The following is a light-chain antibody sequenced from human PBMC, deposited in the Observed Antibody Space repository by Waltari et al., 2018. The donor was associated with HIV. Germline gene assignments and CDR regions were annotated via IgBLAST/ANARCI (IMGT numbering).Light chain of an antibody. CDR1: RSDVGPYDY. CDR2: EVS. CDR3: SSYAGSNNLV. J-gene: IGLJ3*02. Sequence: QSALTQPPSASGSPGQPVTISSPGTRSDVGPYDYAYWYQQHPGKAPKLMIYEVSKRPSGVPDRFSGSKSANTASLTVSGLQEDDEADYYCSSYAGSNNLVFGGGTKLTVL. V-gene: IGLV2-8*01.